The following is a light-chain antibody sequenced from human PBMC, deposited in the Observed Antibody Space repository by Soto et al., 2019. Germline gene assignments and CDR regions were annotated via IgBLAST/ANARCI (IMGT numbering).Light chain of an antibody. Sequence: QSVLTQPPSVSAAPGQKVTISCSGSSSNIGNNYVSWYQQLPGTAPKLLIYDNNKRPSEIPDRFSGSKSGTSPTLGITGLQTGDEADYYCGTWDSSLSAVVFGGGTKLTVL. CDR3: GTWDSSLSAVV. V-gene: IGLV1-51*01. J-gene: IGLJ2*01. CDR2: DNN. CDR1: SSNIGNNY.